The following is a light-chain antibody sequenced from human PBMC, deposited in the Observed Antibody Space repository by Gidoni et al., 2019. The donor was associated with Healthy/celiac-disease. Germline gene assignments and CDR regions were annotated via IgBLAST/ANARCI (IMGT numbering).Light chain of an antibody. CDR1: QSISSY. J-gene: IGKJ1*01. V-gene: IGKV1-39*01. Sequence: DIQMTQSPSSLSASVGDRVTITCRASQSISSYFNWYQQKPGKAPKLLIYAASSLQSGVPSRFSGSGSGTDFTLTISSLQPEDFATYYCQQSYSTPEWTFXXXTKVEIK. CDR3: QQSYSTPEWT. CDR2: AAS.